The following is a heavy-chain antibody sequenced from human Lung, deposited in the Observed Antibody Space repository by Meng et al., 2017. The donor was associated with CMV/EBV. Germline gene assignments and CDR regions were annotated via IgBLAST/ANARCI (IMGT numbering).Heavy chain of an antibody. D-gene: IGHD3-3*01. V-gene: IGHV3-11*01. CDR1: FTDYY. CDR3: ARDVFDHDFWSGSIFDY. Sequence: FTDYYMSWIRQAPGKVLEWISYISGSGTTIYYADSVKGRFTISRDNAKKSLSLQMNNLRAEDTAVYYCARDVFDHDFWSGSIFDYWGQGILVTVSS. CDR2: ISGSGTTI. J-gene: IGHJ4*02.